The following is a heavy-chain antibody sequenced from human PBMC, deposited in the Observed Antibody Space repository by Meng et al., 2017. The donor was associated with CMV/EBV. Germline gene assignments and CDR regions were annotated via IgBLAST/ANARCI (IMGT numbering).Heavy chain of an antibody. CDR2: IRSKANSHAT. V-gene: IGHV3-73*01. CDR3: TRASFSRYCSSTSCYYGMDV. J-gene: IGHJ6*02. CDR1: GFTFSGSA. D-gene: IGHD2-2*01. Sequence: GESLKISCAASGFTFSGSAMHWVRQASGKGLEWVGRIRSKANSHATAYAASVKGRFTISRDDSKNTAYLQMTSLKTEDTAVYYCTRASFSRYCSSTSCYYGMDVWGQGTTVTVSS.